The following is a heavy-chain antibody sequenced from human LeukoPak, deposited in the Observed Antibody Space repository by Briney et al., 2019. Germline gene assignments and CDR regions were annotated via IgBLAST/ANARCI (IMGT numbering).Heavy chain of an antibody. Sequence: GASVKVSCKASGFTFTSSAVQWVRQARGQRLEGIGWIVVGSGNTNYAQKFQERVTITRDMSTSTAYMELSSLRSEDTAVYYCAAAHSYELPDYWGQGTLVTVSS. V-gene: IGHV1-58*01. CDR3: AAAHSYELPDY. J-gene: IGHJ4*02. D-gene: IGHD5-18*01. CDR1: GFTFTSSA. CDR2: IVVGSGNT.